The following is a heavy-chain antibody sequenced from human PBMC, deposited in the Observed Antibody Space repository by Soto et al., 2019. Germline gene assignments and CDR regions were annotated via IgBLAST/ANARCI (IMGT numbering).Heavy chain of an antibody. Sequence: PGWSLRLSCAASGFTFSSYGMHWVRQAPGKGLEWVAVISYDGSNKYYADSVKGRFTISRDNSKNTLYLQMNSLRAEDTAVYYCAKDMYYDILTGYSPFDYWGQGTMVTVSS. J-gene: IGHJ4*02. D-gene: IGHD3-9*01. CDR3: AKDMYYDILTGYSPFDY. V-gene: IGHV3-30*18. CDR2: ISYDGSNK. CDR1: GFTFSSYG.